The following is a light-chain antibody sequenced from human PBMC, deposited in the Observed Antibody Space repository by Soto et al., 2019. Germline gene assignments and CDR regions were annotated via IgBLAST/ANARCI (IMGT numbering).Light chain of an antibody. V-gene: IGKV3-15*01. CDR1: QTVTRN. Sequence: EIVMTQSPASLSVSPGERATLYCRASQTVTRNLAWYQQKPGQAPRLLIYGASTRSTGIPARFSGSGSGTEFTLSISSLQSEDSAVYYGEQYNNWPPATFGQGTKVESK. CDR3: EQYNNWPPAT. J-gene: IGKJ1*01. CDR2: GAS.